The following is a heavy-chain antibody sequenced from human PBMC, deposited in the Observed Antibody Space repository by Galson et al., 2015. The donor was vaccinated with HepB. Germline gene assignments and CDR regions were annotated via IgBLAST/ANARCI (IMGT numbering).Heavy chain of an antibody. Sequence: SLRLSCAASGFTFSSYSMNWVRQAPGKGLEWVSSISSSSSYIYYADSVKGRFTISRDNAKNSLYLQMNSLRAEDTAVYYCARVYYDFWSGYYMSYYYYYGMDVWGQGTTVTVSS. V-gene: IGHV3-21*01. CDR1: GFTFSSYS. J-gene: IGHJ6*02. D-gene: IGHD3-3*01. CDR3: ARVYYDFWSGYYMSYYYYYGMDV. CDR2: ISSSSSYI.